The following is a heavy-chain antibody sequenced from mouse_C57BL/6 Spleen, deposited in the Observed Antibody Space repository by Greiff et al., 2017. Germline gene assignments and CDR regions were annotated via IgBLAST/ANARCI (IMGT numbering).Heavy chain of an antibody. CDR1: GYTFTSYW. Sequence: VQLQQPGAELVKPGASVKMSCKASGYTFTSYWITWVKPPPGQGLEWIGDIYPGSGSTNYHEKFKSKATLTVATASSTTYMQLSSLTSEDSAVYYCATPYYYGSSADYWGQGTTLTVAS. D-gene: IGHD1-1*01. V-gene: IGHV1-55*01. CDR2: IYPGSGST. CDR3: ATPYYYGSSADY. J-gene: IGHJ2*01.